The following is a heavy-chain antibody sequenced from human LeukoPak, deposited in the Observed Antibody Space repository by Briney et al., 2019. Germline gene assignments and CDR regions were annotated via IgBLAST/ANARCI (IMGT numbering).Heavy chain of an antibody. CDR3: AVRAAGSTYYYYGMDV. CDR2: IIPIFGTA. J-gene: IGHJ6*02. CDR1: GGTFSSYA. Sequence: ASVKVSCKASGGTFSSYAISWVRQAPGQGLEWMGGIIPIFGTANYAQKFQGRVTITADESTSTAYMELSSLRSEDTAVYYCAVRAAGSTYYYYGMDVWGQGTTVTVSS. V-gene: IGHV1-69*13. D-gene: IGHD6-13*01.